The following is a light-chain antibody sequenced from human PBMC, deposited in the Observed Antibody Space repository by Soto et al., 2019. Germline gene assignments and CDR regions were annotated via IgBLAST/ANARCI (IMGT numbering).Light chain of an antibody. Sequence: EIVLTQSPATLSLSPGERATLSCRASQSVRNKLAWYQQKPGQAPRLLIYDSSNRATGIPGRFSGSGSGTDFTLTISSLEPEDFAVYYCQQRSNWPWSFGHGTKLEIK. CDR2: DSS. J-gene: IGKJ1*01. CDR3: QQRSNWPWS. V-gene: IGKV3-11*01. CDR1: QSVRNK.